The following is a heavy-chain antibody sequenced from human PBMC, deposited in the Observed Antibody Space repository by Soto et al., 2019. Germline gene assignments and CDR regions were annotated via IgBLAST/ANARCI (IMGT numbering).Heavy chain of an antibody. J-gene: IGHJ4*02. CDR2: IYYSGGT. CDR1: GGSISSYY. Sequence: SETLSLTCTVSGGSISSYYWSWIRQPPGKGLEWIGYIYYSGGTNYNPSLKSRDTKSVDTSKNQFSLKLSSVTAAETAVYYCARVTYYYDSSGYYYPNDCFDYWGQGTLVAVSS. D-gene: IGHD3-22*01. V-gene: IGHV4-59*01. CDR3: ARVTYYYDSSGYYYPNDCFDY.